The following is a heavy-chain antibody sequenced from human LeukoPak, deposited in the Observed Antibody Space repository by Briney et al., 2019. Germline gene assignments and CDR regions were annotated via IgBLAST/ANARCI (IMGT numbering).Heavy chain of an antibody. V-gene: IGHV1-2*02. CDR2: INPNSGGT. J-gene: IGHJ6*02. CDR1: GYTFTGYY. CDR3: ARDWVDITYYGMDV. D-gene: IGHD3-9*01. Sequence: ASVKVSCKASGYTFTGYYMHWVRQAPGQGLEWMGWINPNSGGTNYAQKFQGGVTMTRDTSISTAYMELSRLRSDDTAVYYCARDWVDITYYGMDVWGQGTTVTVSS.